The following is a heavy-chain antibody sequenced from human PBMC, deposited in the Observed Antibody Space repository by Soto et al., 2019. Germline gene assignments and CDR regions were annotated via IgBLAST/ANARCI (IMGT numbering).Heavy chain of an antibody. CDR2: INAGNGNT. D-gene: IGHD3-22*01. CDR3: ARFDSSGYFYYGMDV. Sequence: ASVKVSCKASGYTFTSYAMHWGRQAPGQRLEWMGWINAGNGNTKYSQKFQGRVTITRDTSASTAYMELSSLRSEDTAVYYCARFDSSGYFYYGMDVWGQGTTVTVSS. J-gene: IGHJ6*02. CDR1: GYTFTSYA. V-gene: IGHV1-3*01.